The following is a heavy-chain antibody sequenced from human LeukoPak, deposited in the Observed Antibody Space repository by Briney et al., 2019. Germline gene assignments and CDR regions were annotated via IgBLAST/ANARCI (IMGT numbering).Heavy chain of an antibody. CDR1: GGSISSSSYY. V-gene: IGHV4-39*07. CDR2: IYYSGST. Sequence: SETLSLTCTVSGGSISSSSYYWGWIRQPPGKGLEWIGSIYYSGSTYYNPSLKSRVTISVDTSKNQFSLKLSSVTAADTAVYYCARGPNSSSPYFDYWGQGTLVTVSS. CDR3: ARGPNSSSPYFDY. J-gene: IGHJ4*02. D-gene: IGHD6-6*01.